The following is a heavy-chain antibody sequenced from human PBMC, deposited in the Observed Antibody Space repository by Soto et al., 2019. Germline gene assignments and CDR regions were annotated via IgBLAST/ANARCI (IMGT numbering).Heavy chain of an antibody. Sequence: GGSLRLSCAASGITLSDAWMNWVRQAPGKGLEWVGRIKSKTDGGTIDYTASVKGRFTISRDDSKNTLYLQMNSLNSEDTAVYYCTTGGALPWGQGTLVTVSS. V-gene: IGHV3-15*01. CDR3: TTGGALP. J-gene: IGHJ5*02. CDR1: GITLSDAW. CDR2: IKSKTDGGTI.